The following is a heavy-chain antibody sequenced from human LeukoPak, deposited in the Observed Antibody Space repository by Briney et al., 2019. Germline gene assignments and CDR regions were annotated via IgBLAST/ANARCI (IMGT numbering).Heavy chain of an antibody. V-gene: IGHV3-66*02. J-gene: IGHJ6*04. CDR2: IYSGGST. D-gene: IGHD6-13*01. CDR3: AREEREAATDV. CDR1: GFTVSSNY. Sequence: PGGSLRLSCAASGFTVSSNYMSWVRQAAGKGLEWVSVIYSGGSTYYADTVKGRFTISRDNSKNTLYLQMNSLRAEDTAVYYCAREEREAATDVWGKGTTVTVSS.